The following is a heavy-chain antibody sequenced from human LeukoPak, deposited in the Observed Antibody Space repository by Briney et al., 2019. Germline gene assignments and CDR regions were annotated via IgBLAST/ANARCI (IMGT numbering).Heavy chain of an antibody. CDR3: ARGGPGYSSSWYPPLDY. V-gene: IGHV1-2*02. J-gene: IGHJ4*02. CDR2: INPNSGGT. Sequence: ASVKISCKASGYTFTGYYMHWVRQAPGQGLEWMGWINPNSGGTNYAQKFQGRVTMTRDTSISTAYMELSRLRSDDTAVYYCARGGPGYSSSWYPPLDYWGQGTLVTVSS. D-gene: IGHD6-13*01. CDR1: GYTFTGYY.